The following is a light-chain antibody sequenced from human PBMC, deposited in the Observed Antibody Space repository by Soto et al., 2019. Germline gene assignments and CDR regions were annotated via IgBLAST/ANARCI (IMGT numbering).Light chain of an antibody. CDR2: GAS. Sequence: DIVLTQSPGSLSLSPGERATLSCRASQSISSNFFAWYQQKADQAPMLLIYGASIRATGIPDRFTGSGSGTDFTLTISSLEPEDFAMYYCQQYESSVTFGQGTKVEVK. J-gene: IGKJ1*01. CDR3: QQYESSVT. V-gene: IGKV3-20*01. CDR1: QSISSNF.